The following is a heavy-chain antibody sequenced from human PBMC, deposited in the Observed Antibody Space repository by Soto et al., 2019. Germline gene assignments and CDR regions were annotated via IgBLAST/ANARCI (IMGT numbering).Heavy chain of an antibody. CDR3: ARDTAFISSGLFNP. Sequence: GGSLRLSCAASGFTFSGYYMSWIRQAPGKGLEWISHISDSATTMYYADSVKGRFTISRDNARKSLFLHMNSLRAEDTAVYYCARDTAFISSGLFNPWGQGTLVTVSS. CDR2: ISDSATTM. V-gene: IGHV3-11*01. J-gene: IGHJ5*02. CDR1: GFTFSGYY. D-gene: IGHD3-22*01.